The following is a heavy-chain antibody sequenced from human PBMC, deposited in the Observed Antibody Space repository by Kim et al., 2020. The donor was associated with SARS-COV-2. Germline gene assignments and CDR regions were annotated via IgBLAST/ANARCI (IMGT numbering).Heavy chain of an antibody. CDR2: IIPILGIA. Sequence: SVKVSCKASGGTFSSYAISWVRQAPGQGLEWMGRIIPILGIANYAQKFQGRVTITADKSTNTAYMELSSLRSEDTAVYYCARSGEEGDYYYYYYRDVWGKGTTVTVSS. D-gene: IGHD2-21*01. CDR1: GGTFSSYA. CDR3: ARSGEEGDYYYYYYRDV. J-gene: IGHJ6*03. V-gene: IGHV1-69*04.